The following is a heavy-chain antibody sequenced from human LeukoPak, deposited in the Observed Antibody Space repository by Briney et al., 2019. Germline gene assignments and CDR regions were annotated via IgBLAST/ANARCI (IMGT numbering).Heavy chain of an antibody. J-gene: IGHJ4*02. Sequence: GSLRLSCAASGFIFTNYFMSWVRQAPGKGLEWVASIKHDGSEKYYVDSVRGRFTISRDNTMNSLYLQMNSLRAEDTAVYYCARDLDIVVVVAATPVVWGQGTLVTVSS. D-gene: IGHD2-15*01. CDR2: IKHDGSEK. CDR3: ARDLDIVVVVAATPVV. CDR1: GFIFTNYF. V-gene: IGHV3-7*01.